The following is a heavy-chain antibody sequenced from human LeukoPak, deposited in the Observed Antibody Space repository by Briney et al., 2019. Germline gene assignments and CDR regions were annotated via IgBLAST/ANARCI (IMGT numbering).Heavy chain of an antibody. D-gene: IGHD2/OR15-2a*01. CDR3: VRQISSY. CDR1: GYTFTDYY. V-gene: IGHV1-2*02. J-gene: IGHJ1*01. CDR2: INPNSGDT. Sequence: ASVKVSYKASGYTFTDYYIHWVRQAPGQRLEWMGWINPNSGDTNYAQKFQGRVTMTRDTSISTVHIELSRLTSDDTAVYYCVRQISSYWGQGTLVTVSS.